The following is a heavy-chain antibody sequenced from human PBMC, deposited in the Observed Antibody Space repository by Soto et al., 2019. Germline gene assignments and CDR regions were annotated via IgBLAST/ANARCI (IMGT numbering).Heavy chain of an antibody. CDR3: ARDPGYQPLLS. Sequence: PGGSLRLSCAASGFTFSSYAMHWVRQAPGKGLEWVAVISYDGSNKYYADSVKGRFTISRDNSKNTLYLQMNSLRAEDTAVYYCARDPGYQPLLSWGQGTLVTVSS. CDR2: ISYDGSNK. CDR1: GFTFSSYA. V-gene: IGHV3-30-3*01. J-gene: IGHJ4*02. D-gene: IGHD2-2*01.